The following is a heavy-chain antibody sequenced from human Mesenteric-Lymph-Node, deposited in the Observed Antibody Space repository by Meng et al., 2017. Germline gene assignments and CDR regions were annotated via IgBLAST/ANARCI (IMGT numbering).Heavy chain of an antibody. D-gene: IGHD5/OR15-5a*01. CDR2: IYAGDTT. CDR1: GFSVSSNI. V-gene: IGHV3-66*02. Sequence: GESLKISCASSGFSVSSNIMNWVRQAPGRGLEWVSQIYAGDTTAYADSVKGRFTVSKDNSKNTLYLQMNSLRPEDTAVYYCVRGVSGVYGFDYWGQGTLVTVSS. J-gene: IGHJ4*02. CDR3: VRGVSGVYGFDY.